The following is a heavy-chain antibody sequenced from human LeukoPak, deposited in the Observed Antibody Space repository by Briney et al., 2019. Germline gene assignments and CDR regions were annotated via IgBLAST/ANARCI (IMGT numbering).Heavy chain of an antibody. V-gene: IGHV4-59*01. CDR2: IYHSGST. CDR1: GGSITNDY. J-gene: IGHJ3*02. Sequence: SETLSLTCTVSGGSITNDYWSWIRQSPGKGLEWIGYIYHSGSTNYNPSLKSRVTISVDTSKNQFSLKLSSVTAADTAVYYCARRGGSGYDDAFDIWGQGTMVTVSS. D-gene: IGHD3-3*01. CDR3: ARRGGSGYDDAFDI.